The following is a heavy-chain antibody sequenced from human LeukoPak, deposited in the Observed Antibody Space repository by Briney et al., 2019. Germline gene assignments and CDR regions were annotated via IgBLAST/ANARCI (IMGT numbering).Heavy chain of an antibody. J-gene: IGHJ4*02. Sequence: GASVKVSCKASGYTFTGYSMHWVRQAPGQGLEWMGWINPTSGDTHYAQKFQGRVTMIRDTSINTAYMELSRLRFDDTAVYFWACDWSPLGTREEVHDFDCWGQGALVTVSS. D-gene: IGHD2-8*02. CDR1: GYTFTGYS. CDR2: INPTSGDT. V-gene: IGHV1-2*02. CDR3: ACDWSPLGTREEVHDFDC.